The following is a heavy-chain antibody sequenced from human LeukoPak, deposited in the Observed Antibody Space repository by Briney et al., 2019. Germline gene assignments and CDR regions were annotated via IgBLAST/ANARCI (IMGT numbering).Heavy chain of an antibody. CDR2: IYYSGST. Sequence: SETLSLTCTVSGGSISSYYWSWIRQPPGKGLEWIGYIYYSGSTNYNPSLKSRVTISVDTSKNQFSLKLSSVTAADTAVYYYAREGQRPEGFDYWGQGTLVTVSS. D-gene: IGHD6-25*01. V-gene: IGHV4-59*12. J-gene: IGHJ4*02. CDR3: AREGQRPEGFDY. CDR1: GGSISSYY.